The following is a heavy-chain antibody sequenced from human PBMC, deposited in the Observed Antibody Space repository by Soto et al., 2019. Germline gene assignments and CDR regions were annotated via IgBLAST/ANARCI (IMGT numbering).Heavy chain of an antibody. CDR1: GGSISSYY. Sequence: SETLSLTCTVSGGSISSYYWSWIRQPPGKGLEWIGYIYYSGSTNYNPSLKSRVTISVDTSKNQFSLKLSSVTAADTAVYYCARDLNDFWSGYFNGFDXWGQGTLVTVS. V-gene: IGHV4-59*01. CDR3: ARDLNDFWSGYFNGFDX. J-gene: IGHJ5*02. D-gene: IGHD3-3*01. CDR2: IYYSGST.